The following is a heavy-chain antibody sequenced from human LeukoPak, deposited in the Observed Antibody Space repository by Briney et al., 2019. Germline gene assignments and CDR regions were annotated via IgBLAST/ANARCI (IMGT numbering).Heavy chain of an antibody. CDR1: GGTFNHFG. Sequence: SVKVSCKASGGTFNHFGINWVRQAPGQGLEWMGRIIPILDLTKYAPKIQDRVTITADKSTSTAYMELNSLRSDDTAVYYCARGRVHEWYSSSSEAFDIWGQGTMVTVSS. J-gene: IGHJ3*02. CDR3: ARGRVHEWYSSSSEAFDI. V-gene: IGHV1-69*04. D-gene: IGHD6-6*01. CDR2: IIPILDLT.